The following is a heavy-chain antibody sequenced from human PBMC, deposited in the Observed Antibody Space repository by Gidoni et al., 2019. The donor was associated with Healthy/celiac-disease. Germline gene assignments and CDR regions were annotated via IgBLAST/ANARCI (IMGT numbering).Heavy chain of an antibody. J-gene: IGHJ4*02. V-gene: IGHV3-15*07. CDR1: GFTFSNAW. D-gene: IGHD3-3*01. CDR3: TTEPPDFWSGYYDDY. Sequence: ASGFTFSNAWMNWVRQAPGKGLEWVGRIKSKTDGGTTDYAAPVKGRFTISRDDSKNTLYLQMNSLKTEDTAVYYCTTEPPDFWSGYYDDYWGQGTLVTVSS. CDR2: IKSKTDGGTT.